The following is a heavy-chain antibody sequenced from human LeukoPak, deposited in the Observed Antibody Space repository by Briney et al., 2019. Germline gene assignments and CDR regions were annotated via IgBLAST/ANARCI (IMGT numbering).Heavy chain of an antibody. CDR3: ARLSGGVGAFDI. CDR1: GGSISSGDYY. D-gene: IGHD2-8*02. V-gene: IGHV4-30-4*01. J-gene: IGHJ3*02. CDR2: IYYSGST. Sequence: SETLSLTCTVSGGSISSGDYYWSWLRQPPGKGLEWIGYIYYSGSTYYNPSLKSRVTISVDTSKNQFSLKLSSVTAADTAVYYCARLSGGVGAFDIWGQGTMVTVSS.